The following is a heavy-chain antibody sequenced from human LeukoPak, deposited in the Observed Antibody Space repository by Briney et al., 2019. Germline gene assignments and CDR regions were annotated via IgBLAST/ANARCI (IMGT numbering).Heavy chain of an antibody. Sequence: ASVKVSCTASGYTFTSYGISWVRQAPGQGLEWMGWINPSSGGTNYAQKFQGRVTVTRDTSISTAYMDLSRLRSDDTAVYYCARAGVWDYSDSSGYHNAAFDIWGQGTMVTVSS. CDR3: ARAGVWDYSDSSGYHNAAFDI. D-gene: IGHD3-22*01. V-gene: IGHV1-2*02. J-gene: IGHJ3*02. CDR2: INPSSGGT. CDR1: GYTFTSYG.